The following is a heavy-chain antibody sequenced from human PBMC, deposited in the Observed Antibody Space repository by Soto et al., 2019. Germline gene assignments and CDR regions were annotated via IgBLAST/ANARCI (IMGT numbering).Heavy chain of an antibody. CDR2: IYPGDSES. CDR1: GYSFTRYW. D-gene: IGHD5-18*01. V-gene: IGHV5-51*01. Sequence: GESLKISCKGSGYSFTRYWVGWVRQMPGKGLEWMGIIYPGDSESRYSPSFQGQVTMSADKSISTAYLQWSNLKASDTAMYYCARSDTSVADYWGQGTLVTVPQ. CDR3: ARSDTSVADY. J-gene: IGHJ4*02.